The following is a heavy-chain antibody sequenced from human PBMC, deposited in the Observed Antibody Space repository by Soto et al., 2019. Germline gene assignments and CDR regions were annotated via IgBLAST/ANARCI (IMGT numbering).Heavy chain of an antibody. Sequence: QVQLVQSGAEVRKPGSSVKVSCKASGGTFSSYSISWVRQAPGQGLEWMGGTFTIFGTTKYAQKFKVRVAISADESTGTAYMVLSSLISEDTAMYYCATNSRNWVDVFDIWGQGTMVTVSS. CDR3: ATNSRNWVDVFDI. CDR2: TFTIFGTT. J-gene: IGHJ3*02. V-gene: IGHV1-69*12. CDR1: GGTFSSYS. D-gene: IGHD7-27*01.